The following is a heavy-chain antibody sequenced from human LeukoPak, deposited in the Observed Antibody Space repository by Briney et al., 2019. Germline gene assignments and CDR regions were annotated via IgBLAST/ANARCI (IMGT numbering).Heavy chain of an antibody. CDR1: GFTFSTYG. V-gene: IGHV3-74*01. CDR2: INNVGHTT. D-gene: IGHD3-16*01. Sequence: PGGSLRLSCAVSGFTFSTYGMNWVRQAPGKGLVWVSLINNVGHTTVYADSVKGRFTISRDNAKNTLYLQMNSLRAEDTAVYYCGRDFWGSIDHWGQGTLVTVSS. CDR3: GRDFWGSIDH. J-gene: IGHJ4*02.